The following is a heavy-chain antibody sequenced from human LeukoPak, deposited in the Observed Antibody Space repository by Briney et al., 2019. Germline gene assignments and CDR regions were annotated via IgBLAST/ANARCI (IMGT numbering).Heavy chain of an antibody. V-gene: IGHV1-18*01. CDR2: ISAYNGNT. Sequence: ASVKVSCKASGYTFTSYGISWVRQAPGQGLEWMGWISAYNGNTNCAQKLQGRVTMTTDTSTSTAYMELRSLRSDDTAVYYCARPRKYGDYMGGFDPWGQGTLVTVSS. CDR3: ARPRKYGDYMGGFDP. CDR1: GYTFTSYG. D-gene: IGHD4-17*01. J-gene: IGHJ5*02.